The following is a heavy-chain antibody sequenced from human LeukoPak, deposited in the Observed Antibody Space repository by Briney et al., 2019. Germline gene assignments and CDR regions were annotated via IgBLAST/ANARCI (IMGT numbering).Heavy chain of an antibody. CDR2: INPSGGST. CDR3: ARERGDDIVVVPAAPGMDV. V-gene: IGHV1-46*01. CDR1: GYTFTSYY. D-gene: IGHD2-2*01. J-gene: IGHJ6*04. Sequence: ASVKVSCKASGYTFTSYYMHWVRQAPGQGLEWMGIINPSGGSTSYAQKFQGRVTMTRDTSTSTVYMELGSLRSEDTAVYYCARERGDDIVVVPAAPGMDVWGKGTTVTVSS.